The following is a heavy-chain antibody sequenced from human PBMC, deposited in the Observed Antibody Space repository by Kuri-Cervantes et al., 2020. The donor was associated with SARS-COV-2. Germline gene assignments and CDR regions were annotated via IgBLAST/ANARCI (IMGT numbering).Heavy chain of an antibody. Sequence: GESLKISCAASGFSFSYYGMHWVRQAPGKGLEWVAFTRSEGITKYYGDSVRGRFTISRDNSKNTLYLQMNSLRPEDTAVYYCARDIPKITLILIAIFKESYAMDVWGQGTTVTVSS. J-gene: IGHJ6*02. D-gene: IGHD3-22*01. CDR1: GFSFSYYG. CDR2: TRSEGITK. CDR3: ARDIPKITLILIAIFKESYAMDV. V-gene: IGHV3-30*02.